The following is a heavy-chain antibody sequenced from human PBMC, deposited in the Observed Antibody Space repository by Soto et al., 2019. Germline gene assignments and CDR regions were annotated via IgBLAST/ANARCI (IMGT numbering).Heavy chain of an antibody. D-gene: IGHD2-15*01. CDR3: ARGGSTRRAV. Sequence: EVQLVESGGGLVQPGGSLRLSCAASGFTFSSYSMNWVRQAPGKGLEWVSYISRSRSTIYYADSVKGRFTISRDNAKNSLYLHMNSLCAGDGAVYYCARGGSTRRAVWGQGTTVTVAS. J-gene: IGHJ6*02. CDR1: GFTFSSYS. V-gene: IGHV3-48*01. CDR2: ISRSRSTI.